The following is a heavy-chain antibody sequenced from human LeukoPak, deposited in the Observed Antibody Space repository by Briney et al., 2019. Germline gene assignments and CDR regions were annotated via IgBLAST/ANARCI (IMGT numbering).Heavy chain of an antibody. J-gene: IGHJ3*02. V-gene: IGHV1-8*03. D-gene: IGHD3-10*01. CDR1: GYTFTSYD. Sequence: GASVKVSCKASGYTFTSYDINWVRQATGQGLEWMGWMNPNSGNTGYAQKFQGRVTITRNTSISTAYMELSSLRSEDTAVYYCAGSGSPNDAFDIWGQGTMVTVSS. CDR2: MNPNSGNT. CDR3: AGSGSPNDAFDI.